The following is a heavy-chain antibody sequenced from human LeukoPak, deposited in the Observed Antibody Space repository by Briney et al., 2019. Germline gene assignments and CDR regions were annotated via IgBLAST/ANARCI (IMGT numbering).Heavy chain of an antibody. CDR2: IYPGDSDT. CDR3: ARLVSLNWFDP. D-gene: IGHD3-10*01. J-gene: IGHJ5*02. Sequence: GESLKISFKGSGCRFTSYWIGWVRRMPGKGVEWMGIIYPGDSDTRYSPSFQGQVTISADKSISTAYLQWSSLKASDTAMYYCARLVSLNWFDPWGQGTLVTVSS. V-gene: IGHV5-51*01. CDR1: GCRFTSYW.